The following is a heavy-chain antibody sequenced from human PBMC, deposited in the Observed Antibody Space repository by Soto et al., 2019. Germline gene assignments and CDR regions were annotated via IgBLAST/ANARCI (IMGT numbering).Heavy chain of an antibody. J-gene: IGHJ4*02. D-gene: IGHD7-27*01. Sequence: EVQLLESGGGLVQPGGSLRLSCAASGFTFSSYAISWVRQAPGKGLEWVSNIGGSGDHTFYADSVKGRFTISRDNSKNTVHLQMNSLRAEDTAVYYCAKGVLLTGVAYFDYWGQVTLVTVSS. V-gene: IGHV3-23*01. CDR1: GFTFSSYA. CDR3: AKGVLLTGVAYFDY. CDR2: IGGSGDHT.